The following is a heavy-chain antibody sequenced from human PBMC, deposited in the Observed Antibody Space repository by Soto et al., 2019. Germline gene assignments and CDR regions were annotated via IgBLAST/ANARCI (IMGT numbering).Heavy chain of an antibody. Sequence: QVQLVQSGAEVKKPGASVKVSCKASGYTFTSYGISWVRQAPGQGLEWMGWISAYNGNTNYAQKLQGRVTMTTDTSTRTAYMELRSLRSDGTAVYYWARDMRQQASCYYYYHIDGWGKGTTVTVSS. J-gene: IGHJ6*03. V-gene: IGHV1-18*01. D-gene: IGHD2-2*01. CDR2: ISAYNGNT. CDR3: ARDMRQQASCYYYYHIDG. CDR1: GYTFTSYG.